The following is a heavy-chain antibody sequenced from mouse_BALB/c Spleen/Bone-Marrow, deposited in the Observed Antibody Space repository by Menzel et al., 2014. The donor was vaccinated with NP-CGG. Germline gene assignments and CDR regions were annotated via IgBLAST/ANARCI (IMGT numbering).Heavy chain of an antibody. D-gene: IGHD2-2*01. CDR1: GFTFSSYA. Sequence: EVMLVEPGGGLVKPGGSLKLSCAASGFTFSSYAMSWVRQTPEKRLEWVATISSGGSYTYYPDSVKGRFTISRDNAKNTLYLQMSSLRSEDTAMYYCARGGGYDWYFDVWGAGTTVTVSS. CDR3: ARGGGYDWYFDV. CDR2: ISSGGSYT. J-gene: IGHJ1*01. V-gene: IGHV5-9-1*01.